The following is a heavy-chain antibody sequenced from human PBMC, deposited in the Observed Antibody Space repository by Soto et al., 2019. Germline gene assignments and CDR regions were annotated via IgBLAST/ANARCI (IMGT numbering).Heavy chain of an antibody. CDR2: IYYSGST. CDR3: ARMGDSSGYYSLYYYYGMDV. D-gene: IGHD3-22*01. CDR1: GGSISSSSYY. V-gene: IGHV4-39*01. Sequence: PSETLSLTCTVSGGSISSSSYYWGWIRQPPGKGLEWIGSIYYSGSTYYNPSLKSRVTISVDTSKNQFSLKLSSVTAADTAVYYCARMGDSSGYYSLYYYYGMDVWGQGTTVTVSS. J-gene: IGHJ6*02.